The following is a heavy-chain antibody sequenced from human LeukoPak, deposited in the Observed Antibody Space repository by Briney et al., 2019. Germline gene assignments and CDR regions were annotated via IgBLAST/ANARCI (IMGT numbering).Heavy chain of an antibody. CDR2: IYYSGST. J-gene: IGHJ6*02. CDR3: ARDGYYDEVTYYYYGMDV. CDR1: GGSISSYY. V-gene: IGHV4-59*01. D-gene: IGHD3-22*01. Sequence: LETLSLTCTVSGGSISSYYWSWIRQPPGKGLESIGYIYYSGSTNYNPSLKSRVTISVDTSKNQFSLKLSSVTAADTAVYYCARDGYYDEVTYYYYGMDVWGQGTTVTVSS.